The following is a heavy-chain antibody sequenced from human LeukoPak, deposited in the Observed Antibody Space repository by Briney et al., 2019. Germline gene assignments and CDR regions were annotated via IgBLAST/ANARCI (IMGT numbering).Heavy chain of an antibody. Sequence: QPGRSLRLSCAASGFTFSSYGLHWVRQAPGKGLEWVAVISYDGSNKYYADSVKGRFTISRDNYKNTLYLQMNSLRAEDTAEYHCAKEYYYGSGSKEYYFDYWGQGTLVTVSS. CDR2: ISYDGSNK. CDR1: GFTFSSYG. J-gene: IGHJ4*02. CDR3: AKEYYYGSGSKEYYFDY. D-gene: IGHD3-10*01. V-gene: IGHV3-30*18.